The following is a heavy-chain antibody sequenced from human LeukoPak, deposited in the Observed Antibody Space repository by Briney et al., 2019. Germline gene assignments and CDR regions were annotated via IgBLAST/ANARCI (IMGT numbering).Heavy chain of an antibody. V-gene: IGHV1-46*01. CDR3: ARDGEYYDSSGSYFDY. Sequence: ASVKVSCKATGYTFTTYYMHWVRQAPGQGLEWMGILNPSSGSTSYAQRFQGRVTMTRDTSTSTFYMELRSLKSEDTAVYYCARDGEYYDSSGSYFDYWGQGTAVTVSS. CDR1: GYTFTTYY. D-gene: IGHD3-22*01. CDR2: LNPSSGST. J-gene: IGHJ4*02.